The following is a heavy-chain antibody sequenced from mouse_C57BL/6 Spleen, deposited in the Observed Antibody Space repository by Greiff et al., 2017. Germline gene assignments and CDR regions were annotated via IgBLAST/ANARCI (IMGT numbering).Heavy chain of an antibody. V-gene: IGHV3-6*01. Sequence: EVQVVESGPGLVKPSQSLSLTCSVTGYSITSGYYWNWIRQFPGNKLEWMGYISYDGSNNYNPSLKNRISITRDTSKNQFFLKLNSVTTEDTATYYCARQDYNLFDDWGQGTTLTVSS. CDR2: ISYDGSN. CDR1: GYSITSGYY. J-gene: IGHJ2*01. CDR3: ARQDYNLFDD. D-gene: IGHD1-3*01.